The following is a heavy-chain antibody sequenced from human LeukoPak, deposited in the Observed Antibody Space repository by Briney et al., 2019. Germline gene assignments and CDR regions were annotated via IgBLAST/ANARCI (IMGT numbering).Heavy chain of an antibody. CDR3: ARDRLFELGTFDY. D-gene: IGHD6-13*01. CDR1: AFTFSSYS. Sequence: GGSLRLSCAASAFTFSSYSMNWVRQAPGKGLEWVANIKQDGSEKYYVDSVKGRFTISRDNAKNSLYLQMNSLRAEDTAVYYCARDRLFELGTFDYWGQGTLVTVSS. V-gene: IGHV3-7*01. CDR2: IKQDGSEK. J-gene: IGHJ4*02.